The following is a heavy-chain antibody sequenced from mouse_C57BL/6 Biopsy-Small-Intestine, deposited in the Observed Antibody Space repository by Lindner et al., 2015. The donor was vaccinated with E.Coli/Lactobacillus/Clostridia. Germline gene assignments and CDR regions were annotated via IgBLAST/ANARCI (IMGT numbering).Heavy chain of an antibody. Sequence: VQLQESGAELVRPGSSVKMSCKTSGYTFTSYGINWVKQRPGQGLEWIGYIYIGNGYTEYNEKFEGKATLTSDTSSSTAYMHLSSLTSEDSAIYFCARNHFGSSPYYFDYWGQGTTLTVSS. CDR2: IYIGNGYT. D-gene: IGHD1-1*01. CDR1: GYTFTSYG. V-gene: IGHV1-58*01. CDR3: ARNHFGSSPYYFDY. J-gene: IGHJ2*01.